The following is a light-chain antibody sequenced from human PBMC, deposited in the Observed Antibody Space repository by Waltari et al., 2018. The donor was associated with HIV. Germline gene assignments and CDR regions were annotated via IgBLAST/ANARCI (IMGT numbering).Light chain of an antibody. J-gene: IGLJ1*01. CDR3: CSYRSTSSTPYV. CDR2: DVS. Sequence: QSALTQPASVSGSPGQSITISCPGTSSEVGGYNFVSWYQQQPGKAPKLIIYDVSNRPSGVSNRFSGSKSGNTASLTVSGLQAEDEADYYCCSYRSTSSTPYVFGSGTKVTVL. CDR1: SSEVGGYNF. V-gene: IGLV2-14*03.